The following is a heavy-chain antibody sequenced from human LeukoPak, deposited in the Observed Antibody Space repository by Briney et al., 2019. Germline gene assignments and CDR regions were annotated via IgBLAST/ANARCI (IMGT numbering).Heavy chain of an antibody. CDR1: GGSISSYY. CDR2: IYYSGST. D-gene: IGHD2-15*01. Sequence: PSETLSLTCTVSGGSISSYYWSRIRQPPGKGLEWIGYIYYSGSTNYNPSLKSRVTISVDTSKNQFSLKLSSVTAADTAVYYCARVSGYCSGGSCYANWLDPWGQGTLVTVSS. V-gene: IGHV4-59*01. CDR3: ARVSGYCSGGSCYANWLDP. J-gene: IGHJ5*02.